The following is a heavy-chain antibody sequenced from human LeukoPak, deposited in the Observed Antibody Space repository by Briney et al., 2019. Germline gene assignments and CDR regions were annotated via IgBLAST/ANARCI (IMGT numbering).Heavy chain of an antibody. CDR3: AKDGDILTGYPYYFDY. V-gene: IGHV3-23*01. J-gene: IGHJ4*02. CDR2: ISGSGGST. D-gene: IGHD3-9*01. Sequence: GGSLRLSCGVSGFTFSSYGMSWVRQAPGKGLEWVSAISGSGGSTYYADSVKGRFTISRDNSKNTLYLQMNSLRAEDTAVYYCAKDGDILTGYPYYFDYWGQGTLVTVSS. CDR1: GFTFSSYG.